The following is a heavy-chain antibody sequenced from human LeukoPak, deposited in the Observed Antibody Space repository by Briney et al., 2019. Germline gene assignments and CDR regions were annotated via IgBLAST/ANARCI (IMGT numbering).Heavy chain of an antibody. Sequence: GGSLRLSCAVSGITLSNYGMSWVRKAPGKGLEWVAGISGSGGSQNYADSVKGRFSISRDNRKNTLYLQMSSLRGEDTAVYFCAKRGVVIRVILVGFHKEAYYFDSWGQGALVTVSS. J-gene: IGHJ4*02. CDR1: GITLSNYG. D-gene: IGHD3-22*01. V-gene: IGHV3-23*01. CDR2: ISGSGGSQ. CDR3: AKRGVVIRVILVGFHKEAYYFDS.